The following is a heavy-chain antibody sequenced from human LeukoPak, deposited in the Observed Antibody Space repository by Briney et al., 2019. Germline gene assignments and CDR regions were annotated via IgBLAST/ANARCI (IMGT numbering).Heavy chain of an antibody. J-gene: IGHJ4*02. Sequence: PETLSLTCTVSGGSISSSSYYWSWIRQPPGKGLEWIGEINHSGSTNYNPSLKSRVTISVDTSKNQFSLKLRSVTAADTAVYYCARRADVRGAAGTKIDYWGQGTLVTVSS. CDR3: ARRADVRGAAGTKIDY. CDR2: INHSGST. CDR1: GGSISSSSYY. V-gene: IGHV4-39*07. D-gene: IGHD6-13*01.